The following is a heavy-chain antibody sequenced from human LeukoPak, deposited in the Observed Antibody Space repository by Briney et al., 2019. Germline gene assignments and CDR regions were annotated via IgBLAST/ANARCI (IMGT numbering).Heavy chain of an antibody. CDR3: ARDRRYCSGGSCYPDAFDI. V-gene: IGHV3-64*01. CDR2: ISSNGGST. CDR1: GFTVSSNY. Sequence: GGSLRLSCAASGFTVSSNYMSWVRQAPGKGLEYVSAISSNGGSTYYANSVKGRFTISRDNSKNTLYLQMGSLRAEDMAVYYCARDRRYCSGGSCYPDAFDIWGQGTMVTVSS. D-gene: IGHD2-15*01. J-gene: IGHJ3*02.